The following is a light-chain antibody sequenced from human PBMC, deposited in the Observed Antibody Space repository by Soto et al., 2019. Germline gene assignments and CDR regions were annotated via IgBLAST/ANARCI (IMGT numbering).Light chain of an antibody. CDR2: GAS. J-gene: IGKJ3*01. Sequence: QLTQSPSSLSASVGDRVTITCRASQDVSRYLAWYQQKAGKAPKLLIYGASTLQSGVPSRFSGFGSVREFTLPISSLQPEDFATYYCQQLQRTPITFCHGTTVDV. CDR1: QDVSRY. V-gene: IGKV1-9*01. CDR3: QQLQRTPIT.